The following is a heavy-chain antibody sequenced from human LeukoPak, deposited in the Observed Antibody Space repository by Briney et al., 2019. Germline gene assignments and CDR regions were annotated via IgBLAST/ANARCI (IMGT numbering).Heavy chain of an antibody. CDR3: ARVPIRWLQFDY. CDR2: IKQDGSEK. J-gene: IGHJ4*02. CDR1: GFTFSSYW. Sequence: GGSLRLSCAASGFTFSSYWMSWDRQAPGKGLEWVANIKQDGSEKYYVDSVKGRFTIPRDNAKNSLYLQMNSLRAEDTAVYYCARVPIRWLQFDYWGQGTLVTVSS. V-gene: IGHV3-7*01. D-gene: IGHD5-24*01.